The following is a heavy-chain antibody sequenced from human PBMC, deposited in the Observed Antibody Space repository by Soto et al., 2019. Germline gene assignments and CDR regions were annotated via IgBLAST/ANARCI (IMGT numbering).Heavy chain of an antibody. J-gene: IGHJ5*02. D-gene: IGHD3-3*01. CDR1: GFTFSSFQ. Sequence: GGSLRLSCVASGFTFSSFQMNWVRQAPGKGLEWVSYISSSGSTIFYADSVKGRFTISRDNAKNSLYLQMNSLRAEDTAVYYCARARITSSGVTTFDPWGQGTLVTVSS. CDR2: ISSSGSTI. V-gene: IGHV3-48*03. CDR3: ARARITSSGVTTFDP.